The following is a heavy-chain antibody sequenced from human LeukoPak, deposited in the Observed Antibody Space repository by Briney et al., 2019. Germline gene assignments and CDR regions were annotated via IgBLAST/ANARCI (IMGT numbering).Heavy chain of an antibody. Sequence: SETLSLTCTVPSGSNSSSNYYWGWIRQPPGKGLEWIGSIYYGGSTYYNPSLKSRVAISVDTSKNQFSLKLTSVTAADTAVYFGGSGAFYYYMDVWGKGTTVTVSS. V-gene: IGHV4-39*01. CDR3: GSGAFYYYMDV. CDR2: IYYGGST. CDR1: SGSNSSSNYY. J-gene: IGHJ6*03. D-gene: IGHD1-26*01.